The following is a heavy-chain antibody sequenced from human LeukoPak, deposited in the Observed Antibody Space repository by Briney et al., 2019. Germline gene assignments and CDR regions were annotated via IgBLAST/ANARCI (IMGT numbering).Heavy chain of an antibody. V-gene: IGHV4-61*02. CDR1: GGSISSGSYH. D-gene: IGHD6-13*01. CDR2: IYTSGST. CDR3: ARERGYSSSWTDYYYYMDV. Sequence: SETLSLTCTVSGGSISSGSYHWSWIRQPAGKGLEWIGRIYTSGSTNCNPSLKSRVTISVDKSKNQFSLKLSSVTAADTAVYYCARERGYSSSWTDYYYYMDVWGKGTTVTVSS. J-gene: IGHJ6*03.